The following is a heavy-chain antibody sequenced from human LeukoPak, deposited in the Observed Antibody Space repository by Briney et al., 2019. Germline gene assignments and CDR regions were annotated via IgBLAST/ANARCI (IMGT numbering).Heavy chain of an antibody. CDR1: GYSISSGYY. V-gene: IGHV4-38-2*02. D-gene: IGHD6-13*01. CDR2: IYHSGST. CDR3: ARVAAAGNYYFDY. J-gene: IGHJ4*02. Sequence: KPSETLSLTCTVSGYSISSGYYWGWIRQPPGKGLEWIGSIYHSGSTYYNPSLKSRVTISVDTSKNQFSLQLSSVTAADTAVYYCARVAAAGNYYFDYWGQGTLVTVSS.